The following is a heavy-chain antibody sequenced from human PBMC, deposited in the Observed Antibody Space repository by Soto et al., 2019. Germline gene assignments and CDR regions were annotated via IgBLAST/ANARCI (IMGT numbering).Heavy chain of an antibody. CDR1: GFTFSSYA. D-gene: IGHD6-13*01. CDR2: ISGSAGST. V-gene: IGHV3-23*01. J-gene: IGHJ4*02. Sequence: GGSLRLSCAASGFTFSSYAMSWVRQAPGKGLEWVSTISGSAGSTFYADSVKGRFTISRDNPKDTLYLQMNSLRAEDTAIYYCAKDGESSSWPPYYFDDWGQGALVTGSS. CDR3: AKDGESSSWPPYYFDD.